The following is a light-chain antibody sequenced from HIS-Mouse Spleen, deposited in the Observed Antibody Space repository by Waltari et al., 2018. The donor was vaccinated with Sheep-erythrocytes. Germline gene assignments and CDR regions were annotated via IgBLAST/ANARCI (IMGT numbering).Light chain of an antibody. CDR1: NIGRKS. CDR3: QVWDSSSDHVV. V-gene: IGLV3-21*02. J-gene: IGLJ2*01. CDR2: DDS. Sequence: SYVLTQPPSVSVAPGQTARITCGGNNIGRKSVHWYQQKPGQAPVLVVYDDSDRPSGIAGRFSGSNSGNTATLTISRVEAGDEADYYCQVWDSSSDHVVFGGGTKLTVL.